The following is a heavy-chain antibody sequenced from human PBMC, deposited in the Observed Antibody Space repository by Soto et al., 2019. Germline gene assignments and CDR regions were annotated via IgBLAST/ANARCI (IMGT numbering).Heavy chain of an antibody. Sequence: GGSLRLSCAASGFTFSNAWMSWVRQAPGKGLEWVGRIKSKTDGGTTDYAAPVKGRFTISRDDSKNTLYLQMNSLKTEDTAVYYCPTVILELQLGFDYGGQGTLVTVSS. D-gene: IGHD1-7*01. J-gene: IGHJ4*02. CDR2: IKSKTDGGTT. CDR3: PTVILELQLGFDY. CDR1: GFTFSNAW. V-gene: IGHV3-15*01.